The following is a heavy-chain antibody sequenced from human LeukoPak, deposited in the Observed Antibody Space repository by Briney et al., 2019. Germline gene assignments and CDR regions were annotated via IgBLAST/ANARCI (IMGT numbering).Heavy chain of an antibody. D-gene: IGHD3-3*01. CDR3: ARDLGFWSGPDY. V-gene: IGHV4-4*07. CDR1: GGSISSYY. J-gene: IGHJ4*01. Sequence: PSETLSLTCTVSGGSISSYYWSWIRQPAGKGLQWIGRIYSSGSANYNPSLKSRVTMSVDTSKNQFSLRLSSVTAVDTAVYYCARDLGFWSGPDYWGHGTLVTVSS. CDR2: IYSSGSA.